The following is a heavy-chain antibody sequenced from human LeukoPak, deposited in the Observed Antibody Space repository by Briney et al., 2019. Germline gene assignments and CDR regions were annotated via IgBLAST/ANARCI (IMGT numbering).Heavy chain of an antibody. V-gene: IGHV1-2*02. CDR1: GYTFTAYY. D-gene: IGHD3-10*01. Sequence: ASVKVSCKASGYTFTAYYLHWVRQAPGQGLEWMGWIHPNSGGTNHAQNFQGRVSMTTDTSISTVYMELSRLRSDDTAVYYCARDYYGSGTYYKDYWGQGTLVTVSS. J-gene: IGHJ4*02. CDR2: IHPNSGGT. CDR3: ARDYYGSGTYYKDY.